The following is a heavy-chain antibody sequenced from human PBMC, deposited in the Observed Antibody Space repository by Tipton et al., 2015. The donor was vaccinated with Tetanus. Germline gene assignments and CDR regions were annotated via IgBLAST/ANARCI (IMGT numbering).Heavy chain of an antibody. CDR1: GGSIGSDAHY. Sequence: TLSLTCTVSGGSIGSDAHYWSWIRQAPGKGLEWLGYISHSGTTNYNPSLMSRVTLSLDTARGQFSLKLTSVTAADAAVYFCARDRRDFAYDSRGFYSPLYYFDNWGQGLRVTVSS. CDR2: ISHSGTT. D-gene: IGHD3-22*01. CDR3: ARDRRDFAYDSRGFYSPLYYFDN. V-gene: IGHV4-30-4*01. J-gene: IGHJ4*02.